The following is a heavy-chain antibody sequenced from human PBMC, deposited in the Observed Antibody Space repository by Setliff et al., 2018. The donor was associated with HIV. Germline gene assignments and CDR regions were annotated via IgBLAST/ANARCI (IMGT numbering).Heavy chain of an antibody. CDR3: ARDRRGYYYGSGSCYMDV. V-gene: IGHV4-4*08. Sequence: PSETLSLTCTVSGDSISSYYWSWIRQPPGKGLEWIGYIYTSGITDYNPSLKSRVTISGDTSKNQFSLKLSSVTAADTAVYYRARDRRGYYYGSGSCYMDVWGTGTTVTVSS. D-gene: IGHD3-10*01. J-gene: IGHJ6*03. CDR2: IYTSGIT. CDR1: GDSISSYY.